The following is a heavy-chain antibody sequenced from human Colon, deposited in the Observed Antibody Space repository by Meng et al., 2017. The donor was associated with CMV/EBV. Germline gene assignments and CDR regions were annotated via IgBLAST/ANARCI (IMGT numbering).Heavy chain of an antibody. Sequence: SLKISCVASGFSFDGFAMHWVRQVPGKGLEWVSNLNWGGDKKVYADSVKGRFTISRDNAKNSLYLQMDSLRAADTAVYYCAKDRTVGGYTFGLDVWGQGTTVTVSS. D-gene: IGHD5-12*01. J-gene: IGHJ6*02. CDR3: AKDRTVGGYTFGLDV. CDR2: LNWGGDKK. V-gene: IGHV3-9*01. CDR1: GFSFDGFA.